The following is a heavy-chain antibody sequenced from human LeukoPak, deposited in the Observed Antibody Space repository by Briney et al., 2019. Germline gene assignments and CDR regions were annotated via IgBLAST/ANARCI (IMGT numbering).Heavy chain of an antibody. CDR1: GFSVTNNY. D-gene: IGHD3-10*01. CDR3: ARDIHGSGSFYGAY. Sequence: GGSLRLSCAVSGFSVTNNYMSWVRQAPGKGLEWVSVIYSGGSTYYADSVKGRFTISRDNSKNTLYLQMNSLRAEDTAVYYCARDIHGSGSFYGAYWGQGTLVTVSS. J-gene: IGHJ4*02. CDR2: IYSGGST. V-gene: IGHV3-53*01.